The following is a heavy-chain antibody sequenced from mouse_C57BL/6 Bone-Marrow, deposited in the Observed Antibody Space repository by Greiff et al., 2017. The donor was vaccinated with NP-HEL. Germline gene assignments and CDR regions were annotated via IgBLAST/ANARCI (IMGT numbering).Heavy chain of an antibody. Sequence: VQLQQSGAELVRPGASVKLSCKASGYTFTDYYINWVKQRPGQGLEWIARIYPGSGNTYYNEKFKGKATLTAEKSSSTAYMQLSSLTSEDSAVYFCARSGDSNYGLEDDWGQGTTVTVSS. CDR2: IYPGSGNT. CDR3: ARSGDSNYGLEDD. V-gene: IGHV1-76*01. J-gene: IGHJ4*01. CDR1: GYTFTDYY. D-gene: IGHD2-5*01.